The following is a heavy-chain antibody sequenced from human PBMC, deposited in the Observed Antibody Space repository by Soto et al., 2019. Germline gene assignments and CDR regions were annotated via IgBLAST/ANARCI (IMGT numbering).Heavy chain of an antibody. Sequence: DSVKVSCKASGYTFTSHDINSVRQATGQGLEWMGWMNPHSGNTGYAQKFQGRVTMTRNTSISTAYMELSSLRSEDTAVYYCARWPDYEYDPGALYGMDVWGQGTTLTVSS. CDR2: MNPHSGNT. CDR3: ARWPDYEYDPGALYGMDV. V-gene: IGHV1-8*01. CDR1: GYTFTSHD. J-gene: IGHJ6*02. D-gene: IGHD3-16*01.